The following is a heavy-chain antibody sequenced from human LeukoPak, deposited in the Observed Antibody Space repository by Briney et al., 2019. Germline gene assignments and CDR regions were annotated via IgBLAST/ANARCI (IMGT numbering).Heavy chain of an antibody. CDR1: GYSFTNYW. J-gene: IGHJ4*02. D-gene: IGHD4-17*01. CDR3: ARHGPHDYGDYD. Sequence: GESLKISCKGFGYSFTNYWIGWVRQMPGKGLEWMGIIYPGDSDTRYSPSFQGQVTISADKSIGTAYLQWGSLKASDTVMYYCARHGPHDYGDYDWGQGTLVTVSS. CDR2: IYPGDSDT. V-gene: IGHV5-51*01.